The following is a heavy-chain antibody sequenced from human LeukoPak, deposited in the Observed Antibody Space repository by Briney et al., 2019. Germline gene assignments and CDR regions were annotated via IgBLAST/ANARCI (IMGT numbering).Heavy chain of an antibody. D-gene: IGHD2-15*01. V-gene: IGHV3-7*01. CDR1: GFTFSSYW. CDR2: IKQDGSEK. Sequence: QPGGSLRLSCAASGFTFSSYWMSWVRQAPGKGLEWVANIKQDGSEKYYVDSVKGRFTISRDNAKNSLYLQMNSLRAEDTAVYYCARDDSDIVVVVADRENLWRFYGMDVWGQGTTVTVSS. J-gene: IGHJ6*02. CDR3: ARDDSDIVVVVADRENLWRFYGMDV.